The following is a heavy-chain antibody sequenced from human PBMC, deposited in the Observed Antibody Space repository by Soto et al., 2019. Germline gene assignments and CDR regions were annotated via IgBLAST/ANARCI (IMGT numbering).Heavy chain of an antibody. CDR2: INPDNGDT. J-gene: IGHJ6*03. Sequence: QVQLVQSGAEVKKPGASLKVSCKASGYTFSNFGVSWVRQAPGQGLEWIGWINPDNGDTNYGQKFQGRATMTTDTFTNAAYMEVRVLRSDDTAVYYCARGVRVSAYHDYYIDVRGEGTTVTVSS. CDR1: GYTFSNFG. D-gene: IGHD3-10*02. V-gene: IGHV1-18*01. CDR3: ARGVRVSAYHDYYIDV.